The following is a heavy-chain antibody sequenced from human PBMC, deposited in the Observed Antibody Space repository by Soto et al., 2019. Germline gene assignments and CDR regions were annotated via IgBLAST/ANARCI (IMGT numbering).Heavy chain of an antibody. Sequence: SETLSLTCTVSGGSISSYYWSWIRQPPGKGLEWIGYIYYSGSTNYNPSLKSRVTISVDTSKNQFSLKLSSVTAADTAVYYCARLTYYDSWSGYGWFDPWGQGTLVTVSS. CDR2: IYYSGST. CDR1: GGSISSYY. D-gene: IGHD3-3*01. V-gene: IGHV4-59*08. CDR3: ARLTYYDSWSGYGWFDP. J-gene: IGHJ5*02.